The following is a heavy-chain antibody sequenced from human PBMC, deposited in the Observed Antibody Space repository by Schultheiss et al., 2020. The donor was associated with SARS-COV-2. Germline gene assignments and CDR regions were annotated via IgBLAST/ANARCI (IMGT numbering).Heavy chain of an antibody. CDR2: ISSSSSYI. Sequence: GGSLRVSCAASGFTFSSYWMHWVRQAPGKGLVWVSSISSSSSYIHYADSVKGRFTISRDNSKNTLYLQMNSLRAEDTAVYYCARDRGIRVTTEFDYWGQGTLVTVSS. CDR3: ARDRGIRVTTEFDY. V-gene: IGHV3-21*01. J-gene: IGHJ4*02. CDR1: GFTFSSYW. D-gene: IGHD4-17*01.